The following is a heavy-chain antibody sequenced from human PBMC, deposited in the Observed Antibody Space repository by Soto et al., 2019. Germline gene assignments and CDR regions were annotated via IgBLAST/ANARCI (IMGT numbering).Heavy chain of an antibody. CDR2: ISGSGAGT. V-gene: IGHV3-23*01. CDR1: GLTFRSFA. D-gene: IGHD3-16*01. CDR3: AKSKGLRLENYCFDY. Sequence: PGGSLRLSCTVSGLTFRSFAMSWVRQAPGKGLEWVSTISGSGAGTYYADSVKGRFTISRDNSKNTLYLQMNSLRAEDRAVYYCAKSKGLRLENYCFDYWGQGTLVTVSS. J-gene: IGHJ4*02.